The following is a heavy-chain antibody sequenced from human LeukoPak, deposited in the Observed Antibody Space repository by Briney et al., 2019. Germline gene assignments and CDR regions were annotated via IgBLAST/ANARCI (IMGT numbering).Heavy chain of an antibody. CDR1: GGSISSSSYY. D-gene: IGHD3-10*01. CDR3: ARGLLWFGEFWFDP. Sequence: SETLSLTCAVSGGSISSSSYYWGRIRQPPGKGLEWIGSIYYSGSTYYNPSLKSRVTISVDTSKNQFSLKLSSVTAADTAVYYCARGLLWFGEFWFDPWGQGTLVTVSS. J-gene: IGHJ5*02. V-gene: IGHV4-39*07. CDR2: IYYSGST.